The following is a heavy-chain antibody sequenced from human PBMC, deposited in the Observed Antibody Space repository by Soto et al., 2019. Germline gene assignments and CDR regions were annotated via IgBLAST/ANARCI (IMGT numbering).Heavy chain of an antibody. V-gene: IGHV3-23*01. J-gene: IGHJ4*02. CDR2: ISDSGGNT. D-gene: IGHD3-9*01. Sequence: GGSLRLSCAASQFTFSSYAMSWVRQAPGKGLEWVSGISDSGGNTYYADSVKGRFTISRDNSKNTLYLQMNSLRAEDTAIYYCAKSVYDILTAKDSWGQGTLVTVSS. CDR1: QFTFSSYA. CDR3: AKSVYDILTAKDS.